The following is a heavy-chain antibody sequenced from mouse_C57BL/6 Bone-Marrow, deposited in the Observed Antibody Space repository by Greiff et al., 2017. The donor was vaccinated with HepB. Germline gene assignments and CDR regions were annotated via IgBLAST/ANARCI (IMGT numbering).Heavy chain of an antibody. J-gene: IGHJ1*03. D-gene: IGHD2-4*01. Sequence: EVKLMESGGDLVKPGGSLKLSCAASGFTFSSYGMSWVRQTPDKRLEWVATISSGGSYTYYPDSVKGRCTISRDNAKNTLYLQMSSLKSEDTAMYYCARRGYDYDPYWYFDVWGTGTTVTVSS. V-gene: IGHV5-6*02. CDR1: GFTFSSYG. CDR3: ARRGYDYDPYWYFDV. CDR2: ISSGGSYT.